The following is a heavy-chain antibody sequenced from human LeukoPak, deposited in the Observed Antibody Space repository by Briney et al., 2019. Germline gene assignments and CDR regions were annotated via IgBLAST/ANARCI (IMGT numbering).Heavy chain of an antibody. CDR1: GFAFSNYG. Sequence: AGGSLRLSCAASGFAFSNYGMSWVRQAPGKGLEWVANIKEDGTEKYYVDSVKGRFTVSRDNAKNSLYLQMDSLRAEDTAMYYCARDRGYFDNWGQGTLVTVS. CDR3: ARDRGYFDN. CDR2: IKEDGTEK. V-gene: IGHV3-7*01. J-gene: IGHJ4*02.